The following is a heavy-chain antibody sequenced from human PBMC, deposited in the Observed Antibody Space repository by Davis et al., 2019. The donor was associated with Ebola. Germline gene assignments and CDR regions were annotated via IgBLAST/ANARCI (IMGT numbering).Heavy chain of an antibody. J-gene: IGHJ6*03. CDR1: GYTFIDYY. D-gene: IGHD2-8*01. CDR3: ARALSATYDYYVDV. V-gene: IGHV1-2*04. CDR2: INPKSGGT. Sequence: AASVKVSCKASGYTFIDYYIHWMRQAPGQGLEWMGWINPKSGGTKYAQRFQDWVTMTRDTSITTAYVELSGLTSDDTAIYYCARALSATYDYYVDVWGKGTAVTVSS.